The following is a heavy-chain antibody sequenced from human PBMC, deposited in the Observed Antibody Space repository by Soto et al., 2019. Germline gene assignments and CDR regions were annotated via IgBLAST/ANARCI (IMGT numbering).Heavy chain of an antibody. CDR2: ISYDGSNK. V-gene: IGHV3-30*18. CDR1: GFTFSSYG. J-gene: IGHJ5*02. D-gene: IGHD3-22*01. Sequence: GGSLRLSCAASGFTFSSYGMHWVRQAPGKGLEWVAVISYDGSNKYYADSVKGRFTISRDNSKNTLYLQMNSLRAEDTAVYYCAKEDYYDSSGYLDNWFDPWGQGTLVTVSS. CDR3: AKEDYYDSSGYLDNWFDP.